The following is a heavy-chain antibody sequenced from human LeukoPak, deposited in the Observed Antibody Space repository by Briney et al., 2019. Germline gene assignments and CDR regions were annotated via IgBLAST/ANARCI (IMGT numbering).Heavy chain of an antibody. CDR1: GGSISSGSYY. V-gene: IGHV4-61*02. D-gene: IGHD3-3*01. Sequence: PSETLSLTCTVSGGSISSGSYYWSWIRQPAGKGLEWIGRIYTSGSTNYNPSLKSRVTMSVDTSKNQFSLKLSSVTAADTAVYYCAREGVDGYYYYYMDVWGKGTTVTISS. CDR3: AREGVDGYYYYYMDV. J-gene: IGHJ6*03. CDR2: IYTSGST.